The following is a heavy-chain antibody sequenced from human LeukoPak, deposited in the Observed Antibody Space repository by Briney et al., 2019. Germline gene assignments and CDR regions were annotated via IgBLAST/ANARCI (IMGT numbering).Heavy chain of an antibody. V-gene: IGHV3-23*01. J-gene: IGHJ4*02. CDR2: ISGSGGST. D-gene: IGHD6-13*01. CDR1: GFTFGNYA. Sequence: AGGPLRLSCAASGFTFGNYAMSWVRQAPGKGLEWVSAISGSGGSTYYADSVKGRFTISRDNSKSTPYLQMNSLRAEDTAVYYCAKGRVTAAGPSDWGQGTLVTVSS. CDR3: AKGRVTAAGPSD.